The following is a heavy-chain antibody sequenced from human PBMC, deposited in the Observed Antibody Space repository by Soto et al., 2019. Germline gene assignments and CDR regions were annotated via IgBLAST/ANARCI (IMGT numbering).Heavy chain of an antibody. CDR2: IYYSGST. Sequence: SETLSLTCTVSGGSISSYYWSWIRQPPGKGLEWIGYIYYSGSTNYNPSLKSRVTISVDTSKNQFSLKLSSVTAADTAVYYCARMYYYDSSGPPGDGAIFDIWGQGTMVTVSS. CDR1: GGSISSYY. V-gene: IGHV4-59*08. D-gene: IGHD3-22*01. CDR3: ARMYYYDSSGPPGDGAIFDI. J-gene: IGHJ3*02.